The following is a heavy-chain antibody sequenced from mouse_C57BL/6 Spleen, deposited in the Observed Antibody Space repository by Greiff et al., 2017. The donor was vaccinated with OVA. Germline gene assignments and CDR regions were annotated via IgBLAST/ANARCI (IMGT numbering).Heavy chain of an antibody. J-gene: IGHJ3*01. CDR2: IYPGDGDT. Sequence: QVQLQQSGPELVKPGASVKISCKASGYAFSSSWMNWVKQRPGQGLEWIGRIYPGDGDTNYNGKFKGKATLTADKSSSTAYMQLSSLTAEDSAVYFCARESFYGSSGDWFAYWGQGTLVTVSA. D-gene: IGHD1-1*01. CDR3: ARESFYGSSGDWFAY. V-gene: IGHV1-82*01. CDR1: GYAFSSSW.